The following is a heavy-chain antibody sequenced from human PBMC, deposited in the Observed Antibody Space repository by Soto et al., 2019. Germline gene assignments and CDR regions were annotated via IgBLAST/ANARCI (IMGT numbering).Heavy chain of an antibody. D-gene: IGHD5-12*01. Sequence: PGGSLRLSCAASGFTFSSYGMHWVRQAPGKGLEWVAVIWYDGSNKYYADSVKGRFTISRDNSKNTLYLQMNSLRAEDTAVYYCAKGALPSGYDYDYYYYGMDVWGQGTTVTVSS. CDR3: AKGALPSGYDYDYYYYGMDV. CDR1: GFTFSSYG. J-gene: IGHJ6*02. CDR2: IWYDGSNK. V-gene: IGHV3-33*06.